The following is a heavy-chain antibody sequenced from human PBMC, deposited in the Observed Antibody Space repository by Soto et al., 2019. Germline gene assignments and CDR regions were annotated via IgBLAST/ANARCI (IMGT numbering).Heavy chain of an antibody. V-gene: IGHV4-34*01. CDR1: GGSFSGYY. Sequence: QVQLQQWGAGLLKPSETLSLTCAVYGGSFSGYYWSWIRQPPGKGLEWIGEINHSGSTNYNPSLKSRVTISVDTSKNQFSLKLSSVTAADTAVYYCARGEVRGSCWFDPWGQGTLVTVSS. CDR2: INHSGST. J-gene: IGHJ5*02. D-gene: IGHD3-10*01. CDR3: ARGEVRGSCWFDP.